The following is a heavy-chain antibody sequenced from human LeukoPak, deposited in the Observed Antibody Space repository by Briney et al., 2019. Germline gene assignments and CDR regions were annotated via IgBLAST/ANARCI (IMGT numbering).Heavy chain of an antibody. CDR3: ARDGGANPTDY. V-gene: IGHV3-74*01. CDR1: GFTFSSYW. CDR2: INTDGSST. J-gene: IGHJ4*02. D-gene: IGHD3-16*01. Sequence: PGGSLRLSCAASGFTFSSYWMHWVRQAPGKGLVRVSRINTDGSSTSYADSVKGRFTISRDNAKSTLYLQMNSLRAEDTAVYYCARDGGANPTDYWGQGTLVTVSS.